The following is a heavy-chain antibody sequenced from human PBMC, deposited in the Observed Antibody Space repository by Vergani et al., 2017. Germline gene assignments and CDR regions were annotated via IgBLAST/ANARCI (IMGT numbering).Heavy chain of an antibody. Sequence: QVQLQESGPRLVRPSQTLSLTCPVSGGPINTGAYYWSWIRQPAGKGLEWIGRVYTSGMTNYNPSLKSRVTILVDRSKSQLSLKLTSVTAGDTAVYFCARELSYYYGSGSDDYNPYYYEGMDVWGPGTTVTVSS. J-gene: IGHJ6*02. CDR2: VYTSGMT. CDR3: ARELSYYYGSGSDDYNPYYYEGMDV. CDR1: GGPINTGAYY. V-gene: IGHV4-61*02. D-gene: IGHD3-10*01.